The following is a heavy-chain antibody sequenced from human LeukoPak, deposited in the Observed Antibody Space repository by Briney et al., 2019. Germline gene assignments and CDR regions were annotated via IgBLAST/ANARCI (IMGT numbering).Heavy chain of an antibody. D-gene: IGHD2-2*01. CDR1: GGSISSYY. J-gene: IGHJ3*02. V-gene: IGHV4-59*08. CDR3: ARHSDCSSTSCYPFDI. Sequence: PSETLSLTCTVSGGSISSYYWSWIRQPPGKGLKWIGFIYYSGSTNYNPSLKSRVTISVDTSKNQFSLKLSSVTAADTAVYYCARHSDCSSTSCYPFDIWGQGTMVTVSS. CDR2: IYYSGST.